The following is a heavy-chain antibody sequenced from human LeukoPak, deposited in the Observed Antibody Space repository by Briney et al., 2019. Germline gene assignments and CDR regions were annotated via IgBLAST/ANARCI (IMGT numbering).Heavy chain of an antibody. V-gene: IGHV4-59*01. D-gene: IGHD6-19*01. CDR2: IYYSGST. J-gene: IGHJ4*02. CDR1: GGSISSYY. CDR3: ASGQWLVRFDY. Sequence: SEALSLTCTVSGGSISSYYWSWIRQPPGKGLEWIGYIYYSGSTNYNPSLKSRVTISVDTSKNQFSLKLSSVTAADTAVYYCASGQWLVRFDYWGQGTLVTVSS.